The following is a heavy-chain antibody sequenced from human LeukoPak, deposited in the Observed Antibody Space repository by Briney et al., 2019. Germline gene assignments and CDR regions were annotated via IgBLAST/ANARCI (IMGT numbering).Heavy chain of an antibody. V-gene: IGHV4-59*01. CDR2: IYYSGST. J-gene: IGHJ4*02. Sequence: PSETLSLTCTVSGGSISSYYWSWIRQPPGKGLEWIGYIYYSGSTNYSPSLKSRVTISVDTSKNQFSLKLTSVTAADTAVYYCARGYDYVWGSHRALGYWGQGTLVTVSS. CDR1: GGSISSYY. CDR3: ARGYDYVWGSHRALGY. D-gene: IGHD3-16*02.